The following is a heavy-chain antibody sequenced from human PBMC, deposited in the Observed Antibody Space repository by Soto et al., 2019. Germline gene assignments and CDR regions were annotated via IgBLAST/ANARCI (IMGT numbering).Heavy chain of an antibody. CDR1: GGSITSFY. D-gene: IGHD3-22*01. Sequence: PSETLALTCSVSGGSITSFYWSWIRQAPGQGLEWIGHIYFSGSSNYNPSFKSRVTLSGDTSKNHFSLKLTSVTAADTAVYYCERDSYYYENGNLAPAAFDIRGQGTLVTLS. V-gene: IGHV4-59*01. J-gene: IGHJ3*02. CDR3: ERDSYYYENGNLAPAAFDI. CDR2: IYFSGSS.